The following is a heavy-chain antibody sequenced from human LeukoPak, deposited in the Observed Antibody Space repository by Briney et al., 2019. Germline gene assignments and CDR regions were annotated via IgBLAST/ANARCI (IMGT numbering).Heavy chain of an antibody. CDR2: IIPIFGTA. D-gene: IGHD2-15*01. CDR1: GGTFSSYA. CDR3: AFDSVVAANYYYYMDF. Sequence: GASVKVSCKASGGTFSSYAISWVQQAPGHGLEWMGRIIPIFGTANYAQKFQGRVTITTDESTSTAYMELSSLRSEATAAYYWAFDSVVAANYYYYMDFWGKGTTVTVSS. J-gene: IGHJ6*03. V-gene: IGHV1-69*05.